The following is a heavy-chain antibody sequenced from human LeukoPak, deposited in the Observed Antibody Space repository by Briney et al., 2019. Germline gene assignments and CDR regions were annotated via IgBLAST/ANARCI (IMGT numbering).Heavy chain of an antibody. J-gene: IGHJ4*02. D-gene: IGHD3-10*01. V-gene: IGHV3-20*04. CDR3: ARDGRGGDY. CDR2: INGNGGST. CDR1: GFTFDDYG. Sequence: GWSLRLSCAASGFTFDDYGMSWVRQAPGKGLEWVSGINGNGGSTGYADSVKCRFTSSRNNDKSSLYLQMNSLRAEDTALYYCARDGRGGDYWGQGTLVTVSS.